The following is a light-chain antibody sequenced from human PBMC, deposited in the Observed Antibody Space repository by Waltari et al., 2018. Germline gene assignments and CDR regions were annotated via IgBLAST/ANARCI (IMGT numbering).Light chain of an antibody. V-gene: IGLV10-54*04. J-gene: IGLJ1*01. CDR2: RNN. CDR3: SAWDSDLRGYV. CDR1: SNNVGNKG. Sequence: QAGLTQPPSVSKGLRQTATLSCNRNSNNVGNKGAAWLQQQQGQPPQLLSYRNNNRPSGISDRFSASRSGNTASLTITGLQPEDEADYYCSAWDSDLRGYVFGTGTKVTVL.